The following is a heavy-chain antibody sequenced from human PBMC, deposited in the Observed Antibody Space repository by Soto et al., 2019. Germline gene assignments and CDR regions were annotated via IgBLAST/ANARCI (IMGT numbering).Heavy chain of an antibody. Sequence: EVQLVESGGGLVQPGGSLKLSCAASGFTFSSFWMNWVRQAPGKGLEWVANIKGDGSEKYYVDSVKGRFTISRDNAKNLFYLEMNSLRAEDTAVYYCAAGCPPDYWGQGTLVTVSS. CDR1: GFTFSSFW. CDR3: AAGCPPDY. V-gene: IGHV3-7*01. J-gene: IGHJ4*02. CDR2: IKGDGSEK.